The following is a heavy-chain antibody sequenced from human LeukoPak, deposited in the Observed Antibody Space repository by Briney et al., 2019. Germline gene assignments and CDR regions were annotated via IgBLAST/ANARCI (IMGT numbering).Heavy chain of an antibody. Sequence: GGSLRLSCAASGFTFRTYGMNWVRQAPGKGLEWVSYISSSSSAKYYGDSVKGRFTISRDNAKDSLYLQMNGLRDEDTAIYYWARELVQCSGGSCYGSWFDTWGQGILVTVSS. CDR3: ARELVQCSGGSCYGSWFDT. V-gene: IGHV3-48*02. CDR1: GFTFRTYG. CDR2: ISSSSSAK. D-gene: IGHD2-15*01. J-gene: IGHJ5*02.